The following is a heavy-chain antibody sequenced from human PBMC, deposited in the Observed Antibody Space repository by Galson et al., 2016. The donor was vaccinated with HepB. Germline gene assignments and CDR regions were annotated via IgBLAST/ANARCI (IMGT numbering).Heavy chain of an antibody. CDR3: ARSYLLGRGFGW. D-gene: IGHD7-27*01. CDR2: TYYRYSWRY. J-gene: IGHJ4*02. CDR1: GDSVSNDNAG. V-gene: IGHV6-1*01. Sequence: CAISGDSVSNDNAGWYWIRQSPSRGLECLGRTYYRYSWRYDYAESVKSRMTINPDTSKNQFSLQLNSVTPDAAAVYYCARSYLLGRGFGWWGQGTLVTVSS.